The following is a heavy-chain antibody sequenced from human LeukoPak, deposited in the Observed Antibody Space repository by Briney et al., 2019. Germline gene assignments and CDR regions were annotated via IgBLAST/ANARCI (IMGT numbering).Heavy chain of an antibody. CDR2: INPNSGGT. D-gene: IGHD4-11*01. CDR3: ASSNLGRYFDL. Sequence: ASVKVSCKASGYTFTSYYMHRVRQAPGQGLEWMGRINPNSGGTNYAQKFQGRVTMTRDTSISTAYMELSRLRSDDTAVYYCASSNLGRYFDLWGRGTLVTVSS. CDR1: GYTFTSYY. J-gene: IGHJ2*01. V-gene: IGHV1-2*06.